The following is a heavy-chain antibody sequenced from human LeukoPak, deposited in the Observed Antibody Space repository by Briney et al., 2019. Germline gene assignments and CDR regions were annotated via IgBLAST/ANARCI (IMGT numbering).Heavy chain of an antibody. CDR1: GFTFSSYE. V-gene: IGHV3-48*03. CDR2: ISSSGSTI. Sequence: GGSLRLSCAASGFTFSSYEMNWVRQAPGKGLEWVSYISSSGSTIYYADSVKGRFTISRDNAKNSLYLQMNSLRAEDTAVYYCARVARDVVVVAATMGVWGQGTTVTVSS. CDR3: ARVARDVVVVAATMGV. J-gene: IGHJ6*02. D-gene: IGHD2-15*01.